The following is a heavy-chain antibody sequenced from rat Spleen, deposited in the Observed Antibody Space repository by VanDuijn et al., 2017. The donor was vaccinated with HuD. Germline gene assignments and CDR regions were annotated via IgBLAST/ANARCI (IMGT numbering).Heavy chain of an antibody. J-gene: IGHJ3*01. CDR3: ARSPQFAY. V-gene: IGHV5S13*01. D-gene: IGHD3-8*01. CDR1: GFTFSNYG. CDR2: ISTGGGNT. Sequence: EVQLVESGGGLVQPGRSLKLSCAASGFTFSNYGMAWVRQAPTKGLEWVASISTGGGNTNYRDSVKGRFTVSRDNAKSTLYLQMDSLRSEDTATYYCARSPQFAYWGQGTLVTVSS.